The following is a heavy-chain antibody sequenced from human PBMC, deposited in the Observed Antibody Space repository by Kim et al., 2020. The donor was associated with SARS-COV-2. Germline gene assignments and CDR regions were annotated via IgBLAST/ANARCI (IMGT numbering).Heavy chain of an antibody. CDR3: AREGEGEYYGSGGQPDV. CDR1: GGSISSYY. J-gene: IGHJ6*02. CDR2: IYYSGST. V-gene: IGHV4-59*13. D-gene: IGHD3-10*01. Sequence: SETLSLTCTVSGGSISSYYWSWIRQPPGKGLEWIGYIYYSGSTNYNPSPTSRVTISVDTSKNQVSLRLSSVTAADTAVHYCAREGEGEYYGSGGQPDVWGQGATVTVSS.